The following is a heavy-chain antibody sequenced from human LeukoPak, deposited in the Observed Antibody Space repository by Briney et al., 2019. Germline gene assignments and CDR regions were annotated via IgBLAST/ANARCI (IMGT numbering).Heavy chain of an antibody. CDR1: GFTSSSYS. D-gene: IGHD6-19*01. CDR3: VRDSPSGFFDL. J-gene: IGHJ2*01. CDR2: ISSSSSYI. Sequence: GGSLRLSCAASGFTSSSYSMNWVRQAPGKGLEWVSSISSSSSYIYYADSVKGRFTISRDNAKNTLYLQMNSLRAEDTAVYYCVRDSPSGFFDLWGRGTLVTVSS. V-gene: IGHV3-21*01.